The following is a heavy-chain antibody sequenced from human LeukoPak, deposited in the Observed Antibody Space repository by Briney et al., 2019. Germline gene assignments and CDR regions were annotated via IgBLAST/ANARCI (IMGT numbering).Heavy chain of an antibody. CDR2: IYYSGST. Sequence: PSETLSLTCTVSGGSISSYYWSWIRQPPGKGLEWIGYIYYSGSTNYNPSLKSRVTISVDTSKNQFSLKLSSVTAADTAVYYCARVGGYSSSSFGLPWVRDDAFDIWGQGTMVTVSS. CDR1: GGSISSYY. CDR3: ARVGGYSSSSFGLPWVRDDAFDI. D-gene: IGHD6-6*01. J-gene: IGHJ3*02. V-gene: IGHV4-59*01.